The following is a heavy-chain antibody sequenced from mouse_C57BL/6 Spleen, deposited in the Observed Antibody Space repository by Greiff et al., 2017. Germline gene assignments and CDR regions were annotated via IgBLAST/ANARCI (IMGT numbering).Heavy chain of an antibody. J-gene: IGHJ4*01. CDR3: ARRDSNGAMDY. CDR2: ISSGSSTI. V-gene: IGHV5-17*01. CDR1: GFTFSDYG. D-gene: IGHD2-5*01. Sequence: EVKLVESGGGLVKPGGSLKLSCAASGFTFSDYGMHWVRQAPEKGLEWVAYISSGSSTIYYADTVKGRFTLSSNNAKNTLFLQMTSLRSEDTAMYYCARRDSNGAMDYWGQGTSVTVSS.